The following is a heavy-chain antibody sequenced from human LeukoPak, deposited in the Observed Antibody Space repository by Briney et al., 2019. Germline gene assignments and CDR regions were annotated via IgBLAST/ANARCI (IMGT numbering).Heavy chain of an antibody. D-gene: IGHD3-3*01. CDR3: ARVVRYYDFWSGHFQRRNYYYYYYMDV. Sequence: SETLSLTCTVSGGSISSHYWSWIRQPPGKGLEWIGEINHSGSTNYNPSLKSRVTISVDTSKNQFSLKLSSVTAADTAVYYCARVVRYYDFWSGHFQRRNYYYYYYMDVWGKGTTVTVSS. V-gene: IGHV4-34*01. J-gene: IGHJ6*03. CDR2: INHSGST. CDR1: GGSISSHY.